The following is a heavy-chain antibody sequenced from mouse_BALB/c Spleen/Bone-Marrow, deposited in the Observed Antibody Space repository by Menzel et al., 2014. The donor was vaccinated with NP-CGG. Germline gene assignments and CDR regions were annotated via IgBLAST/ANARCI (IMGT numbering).Heavy chain of an antibody. CDR2: IWAGGTT. D-gene: IGHD1-1*01. CDR1: GFSLISYG. CDR3: ARDSDYGSTLFAY. V-gene: IGHV2-9*02. J-gene: IGHJ3*01. Sequence: VKLQESGPGLVAPSQSLSITCTVSGFSLISYGVHWVRQPPGGGLEWLGVIWAGGTTNYNSALMSRLSISKDNSKSQVFLKMNSLQTDDTAIYYCARDSDYGSTLFAYWGQGTLVTVSA.